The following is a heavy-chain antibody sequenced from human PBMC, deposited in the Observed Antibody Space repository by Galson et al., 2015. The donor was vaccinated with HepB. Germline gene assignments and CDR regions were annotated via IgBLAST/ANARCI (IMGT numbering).Heavy chain of an antibody. V-gene: IGHV3-33*05. CDR2: IPYSGNNK. Sequence: SLRLSCAASGFTFSSYGMHWVRQAPGKGLEWVTFIPYSGNNKYYADSVKGRFTVSRDNSKNTLYLQMNSLRAEDTAVYYCASGPTRYTGWCRGLPKFFQNWGQGTLVSASS. CDR1: GFTFSSYG. D-gene: IGHD6-19*01. CDR3: ASGPTRYTGWCRGLPKFFQN. J-gene: IGHJ1*01.